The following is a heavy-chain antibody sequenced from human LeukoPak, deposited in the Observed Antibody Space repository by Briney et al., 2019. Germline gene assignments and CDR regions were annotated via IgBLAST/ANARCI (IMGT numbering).Heavy chain of an antibody. V-gene: IGHV6-1*01. CDR3: ARGAVGQHESKGDVFDI. CDR1: GDSVSRKSAA. D-gene: IGHD1-1*01. Sequence: SQTLSLTCAIPGDSVSRKSAAWYWIRQSPSRGLEWLGRSYYRSKWYDDCAVSLKSRITINPDTSKNQFSLHLNAVTPEDTAVYYCARGAVGQHESKGDVFDIWGQGTMVTVSS. CDR2: SYYRSKWYD. J-gene: IGHJ3*02.